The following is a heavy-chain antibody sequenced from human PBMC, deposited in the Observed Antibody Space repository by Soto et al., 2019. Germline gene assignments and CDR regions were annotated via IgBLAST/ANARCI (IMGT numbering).Heavy chain of an antibody. CDR1: GYTFAAFV. CDR3: TRDPDYGDYWGYFFDY. D-gene: IGHD4-17*01. Sequence: QVQLVQSGAEVKKPGASVKVSCKTSGYTFAAFVIHWIRQAPGQGLEWMGWINPTSGATVSAQKFQDRVTMTRDTSISTAYMELRGLKSDDTAVYYCTRDPDYGDYWGYFFDYWGQGTPVSVSS. CDR2: INPTSGAT. J-gene: IGHJ4*02. V-gene: IGHV1-2*02.